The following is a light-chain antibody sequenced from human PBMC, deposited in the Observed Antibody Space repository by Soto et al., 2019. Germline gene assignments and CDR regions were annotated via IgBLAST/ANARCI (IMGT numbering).Light chain of an antibody. CDR2: DVS. J-gene: IGLJ1*01. CDR1: SSDVGGYNY. Sequence: QSVLTQPASVSGSPGQSITISCTGTSSDVGGYNYVSWYQQHPGKAPKLMIYDVSNRPSGVSNRLSGSKSGNTASLNISRLQAEDEADYYCSSYTSSSTPYVFGTGTKVTVL. V-gene: IGLV2-14*01. CDR3: SSYTSSSTPYV.